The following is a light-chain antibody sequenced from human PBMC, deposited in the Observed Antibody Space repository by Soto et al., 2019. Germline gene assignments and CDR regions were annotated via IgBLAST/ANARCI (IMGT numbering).Light chain of an antibody. CDR3: MQALQTLLMYT. Sequence: DIVMTQSPLSLPVTPGEPASISCRSSQSLLQSNGNNYLDWYLQKPGQSPQLLIYLGSNRASGVPDRCSGSGSGTDFTLKISRVEAEDVGVSYCMQALQTLLMYTFGQGTKLEIK. J-gene: IGKJ2*01. CDR1: QSLLQSNGNNY. CDR2: LGS. V-gene: IGKV2-28*01.